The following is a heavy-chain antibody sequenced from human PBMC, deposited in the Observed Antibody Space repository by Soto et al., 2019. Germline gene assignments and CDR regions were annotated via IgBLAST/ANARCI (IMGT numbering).Heavy chain of an antibody. Sequence: EVQLLESGGGLVQPGGSLRLACAASGFSFSNYEMTWARQAPGKGLEWVAFINPSSGTTHYADSVKGRFTISRDNSKDTLYLQLSSLRVEDTAGCYCVKGGWLDVWGQGTTVTVSS. D-gene: IGHD2-15*01. V-gene: IGHV3-23*01. CDR2: INPSSGTT. J-gene: IGHJ6*02. CDR3: VKGGWLDV. CDR1: GFSFSNYE.